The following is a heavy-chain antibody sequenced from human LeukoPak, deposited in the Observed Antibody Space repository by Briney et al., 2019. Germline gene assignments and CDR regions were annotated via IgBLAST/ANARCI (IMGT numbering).Heavy chain of an antibody. CDR3: AREGSMVRGVRIFGFDY. Sequence: ASVKVSCKSSGYTFISYAMHWVRQAPGQRLEWMGWMNAGNGNTKYSQKFQGRVTITRDTSASTAYMELSSLKSEDMAVYYCAREGSMVRGVRIFGFDYWGQGTLVTVS. CDR1: GYTFISYA. J-gene: IGHJ4*02. D-gene: IGHD3-10*01. CDR2: MNAGNGNT. V-gene: IGHV1-3*03.